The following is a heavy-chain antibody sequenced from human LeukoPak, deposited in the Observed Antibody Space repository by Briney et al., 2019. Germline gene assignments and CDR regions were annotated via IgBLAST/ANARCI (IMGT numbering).Heavy chain of an antibody. V-gene: IGHV4-59*01. CDR3: ARELYNWNGRRHAIDI. CDR1: GGSISRYY. J-gene: IGHJ3*02. D-gene: IGHD1-20*01. CDR2: SYYSGSI. Sequence: SETLSLACTVPGGSISRYYWSWVRQPPGKGLEYIGYSYYSGSINYNPSLKSRVTISLDTSRSQFSLKLTSVTAADTAVYYCARELYNWNGRRHAIDIWGQGTMVTVSS.